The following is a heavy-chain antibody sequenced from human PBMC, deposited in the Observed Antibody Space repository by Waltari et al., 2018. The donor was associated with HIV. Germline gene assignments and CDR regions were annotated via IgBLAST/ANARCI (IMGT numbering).Heavy chain of an antibody. CDR3: ARERVVTRSGYYYYYYGMDV. CDR1: GGSISSSSYY. Sequence: QLQLQESGPGLVKPSETLSLTCTVSGGSISSSSYYWGWIRQPPGKGLEWIGSIYYSGSTYYNPSLKSRVTISVDTSKNQFSLKLSSVTAADTAVYYCARERVVTRSGYYYYYYGMDVWGQGTTVTVSS. J-gene: IGHJ6*02. D-gene: IGHD3-3*01. V-gene: IGHV4-39*07. CDR2: IYYSGST.